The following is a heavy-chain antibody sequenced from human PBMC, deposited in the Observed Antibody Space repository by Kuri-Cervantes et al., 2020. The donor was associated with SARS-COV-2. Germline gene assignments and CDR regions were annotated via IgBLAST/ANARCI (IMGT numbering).Heavy chain of an antibody. V-gene: IGHV5-51*01. D-gene: IGHD6-13*01. CDR2: IYPGDSDT. CDR3: ARPRGGSSWSRDAFDI. Sequence: KVSCKGSGYSFTSYWIGWVRQMPGKGLEWMGIIYPGDSDTRYSPSFQGQVTTSADKSISTAYLQWSSLKASDTAMYYCARPRGGSSWSRDAFDIWGQGTMVTVSS. J-gene: IGHJ3*02. CDR1: GYSFTSYW.